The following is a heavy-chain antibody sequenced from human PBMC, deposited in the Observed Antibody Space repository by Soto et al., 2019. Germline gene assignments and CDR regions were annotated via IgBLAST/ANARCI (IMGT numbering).Heavy chain of an antibody. V-gene: IGHV3-30*18. Sequence: AGSLRLSCAASGFTFSSYGMHWVRQAPGKGLEWVAVISYDGSNKYYADSVNGRFTISRDNSKNTLYLQMNSLRAEDTAVYYCANFIPLRQYYGMDVWGKGTTVTVCS. J-gene: IGHJ6*04. CDR2: ISYDGSNK. D-gene: IGHD3-16*02. CDR1: GFTFSSYG. CDR3: ANFIPLRQYYGMDV.